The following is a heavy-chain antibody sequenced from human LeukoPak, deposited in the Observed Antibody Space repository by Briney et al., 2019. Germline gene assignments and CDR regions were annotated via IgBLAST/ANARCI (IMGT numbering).Heavy chain of an antibody. Sequence: SVKVSCKASGYTFTGYYMHWVRQAPGQGLEWMGGIIPIFGTANYAQKFQGRVTITADKSTSTAYMELSSLRSEDTAVYYCARDLAAAGTFYYYYMDVWGKGTTVTVSS. CDR3: ARDLAAAGTFYYYYMDV. CDR2: IIPIFGTA. J-gene: IGHJ6*03. V-gene: IGHV1-69*06. CDR1: GYTFTGYY. D-gene: IGHD6-13*01.